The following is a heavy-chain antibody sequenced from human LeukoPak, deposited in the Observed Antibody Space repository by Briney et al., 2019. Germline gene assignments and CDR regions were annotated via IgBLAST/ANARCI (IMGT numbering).Heavy chain of an antibody. V-gene: IGHV3-74*01. D-gene: IGHD4-11*01. CDR3: ARVNWELTTEDY. CDR1: GFTFSNYW. J-gene: IGHJ4*02. Sequence: GGSLRLSCAASGFTFSNYWMHWVRQAPGKGLVWISRINSDGSSTSYADSVKGRFTISRDNAKNTLSLQMNSLRAEDTAIYYCARVNWELTTEDYWGLGTLVTVSS. CDR2: INSDGSST.